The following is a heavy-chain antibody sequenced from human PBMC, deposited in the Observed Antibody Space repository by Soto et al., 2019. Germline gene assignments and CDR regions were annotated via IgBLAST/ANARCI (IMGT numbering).Heavy chain of an antibody. CDR2: IYYSGST. V-gene: IGHV4-39*01. CDR3: ARHYDILTGYYESDY. CDR1: GGSISSSSYY. D-gene: IGHD3-9*01. J-gene: IGHJ4*02. Sequence: PSETLSLTCTVSGGSISSSSYYWGWIRQPPGKGLEWIGSIYYSGSTYYNPSLKSRVTISVDTSKNQFSLKLSSVTAADTAVYYCARHYDILTGYYESDYWGQGTLVTVSS.